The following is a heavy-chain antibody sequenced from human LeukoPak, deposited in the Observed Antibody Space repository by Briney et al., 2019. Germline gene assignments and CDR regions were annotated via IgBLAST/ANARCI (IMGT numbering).Heavy chain of an antibody. CDR2: IIPIYGTA. D-gene: IGHD3-22*01. J-gene: IGHJ4*02. Sequence: GASVKVSCKASGGTFSSYAISWVRQAPGQGLEWMGRIIPIYGTANYAQKFQGRDTITTDESTSTAYMELSSLRSEDTDVYYCARVWRDYYDSSGYYEYWGQGTLVTVSS. CDR1: GGTFSSYA. V-gene: IGHV1-69*05. CDR3: ARVWRDYYDSSGYYEY.